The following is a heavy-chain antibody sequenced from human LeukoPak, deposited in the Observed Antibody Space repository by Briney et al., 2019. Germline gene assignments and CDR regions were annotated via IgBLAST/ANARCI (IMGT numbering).Heavy chain of an antibody. V-gene: IGHV4-39*01. D-gene: IGHD2-2*01. CDR3: ARGTYQLLSFDY. J-gene: IGHJ4*02. CDR1: GGSISSSSYY. Sequence: PSETLSLTCTVSGGSISSSSYYWGWIRQPPGKGLEWNGSIYYSGSTYYNPSLKSRVTISVDTSKNQFSLKLSSVTAADTAVYYCARGTYQLLSFDYWGQGTLVTVSS. CDR2: IYYSGST.